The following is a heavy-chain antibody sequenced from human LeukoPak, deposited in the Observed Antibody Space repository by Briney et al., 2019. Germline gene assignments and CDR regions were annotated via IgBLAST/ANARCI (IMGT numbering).Heavy chain of an antibody. V-gene: IGHV4-4*07. CDR3: ARENSGSYREFDY. CDR2: IYTSGST. CDR1: GGSISSYY. J-gene: IGHJ4*02. Sequence: SETLSLTCTDSGGSISSYYWSWIRQPAGKGLEWIGRIYTSGSTNYNASLKSRVSMSVDTSKNQFSLKLSSVTAADTAVFYCARENSGSYREFDYWGQGTLVTVSS. D-gene: IGHD1-26*01.